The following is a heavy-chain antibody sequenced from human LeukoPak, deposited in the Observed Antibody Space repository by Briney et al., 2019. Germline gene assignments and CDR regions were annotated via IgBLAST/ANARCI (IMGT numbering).Heavy chain of an antibody. CDR2: ISWNSASI. V-gene: IGHV3-9*01. CDR3: ARDFCTGTSCYYLYYMDV. CDR1: GFSFGDYA. D-gene: IGHD2-2*01. J-gene: IGHJ6*03. Sequence: GGSLRLSCAASGFSFGDYAMHWVRQVPGKGLEWVSGISWNSASIAYADSVKGRFTIYRDNAKNSLYLQMNSLRPEDTALYYCARDFCTGTSCYYLYYMDVWGKGTTVTVSS.